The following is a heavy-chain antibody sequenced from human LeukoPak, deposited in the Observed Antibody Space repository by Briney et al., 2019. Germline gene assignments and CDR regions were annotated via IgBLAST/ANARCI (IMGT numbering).Heavy chain of an antibody. Sequence: GGSLRLSCVVSGFTVSNNYMSWVRQAPRKGLEWVSLIYSGGSTYYADSVKGRFTISRDNSKNTVYLQMNSLRAEDTAVYYCVRDIGWFRFDYWGQGTLVTVSS. V-gene: IGHV3-53*01. D-gene: IGHD6-19*01. CDR2: IYSGGST. CDR1: GFTVSNNY. CDR3: VRDIGWFRFDY. J-gene: IGHJ4*02.